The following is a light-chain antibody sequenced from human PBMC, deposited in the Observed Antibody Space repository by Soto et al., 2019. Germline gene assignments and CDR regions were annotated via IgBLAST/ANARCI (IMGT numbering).Light chain of an antibody. CDR2: AAS. V-gene: IGKV1-9*01. CDR3: QQVYGYPLT. CDR1: QDISTS. J-gene: IGKJ4*01. Sequence: IQLTQSPSSLSASVGDRVTITCRASQDISTSLAWYQQTPGKAPKFLIYAASTLQSGVPARFSGSGSGTDFTLTISSLQPEDCATYYCQQVYGYPLTFGGGTKVEIK.